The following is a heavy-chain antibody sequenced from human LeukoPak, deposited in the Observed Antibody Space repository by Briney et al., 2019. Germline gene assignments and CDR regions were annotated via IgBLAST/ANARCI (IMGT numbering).Heavy chain of an antibody. Sequence: PSETLSLTCTVSGGSISSTSHYWAWVRQPPGKGLEWIGEINHSGSTNYNPSLKSRVTISVDTSKNQFSLKLSSVTAADTAVYYCARVSYYFDYWGQGTLVTVSS. J-gene: IGHJ4*02. CDR2: INHSGST. CDR3: ARVSYYFDY. CDR1: GGSISSTSHY. V-gene: IGHV4-39*07.